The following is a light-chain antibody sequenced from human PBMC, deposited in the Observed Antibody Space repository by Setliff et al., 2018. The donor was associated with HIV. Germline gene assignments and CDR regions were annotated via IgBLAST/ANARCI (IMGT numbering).Light chain of an antibody. CDR3: SSYAGNFLFV. Sequence: QSVLTQPRSVSGSPGQSVTISCTGTSSDVGAYNYVSWYQQHPGKAPKLMIYDVTKRPSGVPDRFSGSKSANPASLTISGLQAEDEADYYCSSYAGNFLFVFGIGTKVTVL. J-gene: IGLJ1*01. CDR1: SSDVGAYNY. CDR2: DVT. V-gene: IGLV2-11*01.